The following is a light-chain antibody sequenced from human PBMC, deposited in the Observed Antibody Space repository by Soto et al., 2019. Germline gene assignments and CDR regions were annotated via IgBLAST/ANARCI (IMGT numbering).Light chain of an antibody. CDR1: QSVSSSY. CDR3: QQYGRSPGLFT. V-gene: IGKV3-20*01. CDR2: DAS. Sequence: EIVLTQSPGTLSLSPGELATLSCRASQSVSSSYIAWYQQKPGQAPRLLIYDASSRATGIPDRFSGSGSGTDFTLTISRLEPEDFAVYYCQQYGRSPGLFTFGPGTKVDI. J-gene: IGKJ3*01.